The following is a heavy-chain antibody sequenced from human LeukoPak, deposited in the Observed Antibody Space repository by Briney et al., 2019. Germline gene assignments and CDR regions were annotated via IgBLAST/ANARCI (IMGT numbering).Heavy chain of an antibody. D-gene: IGHD6-19*01. CDR3: ARAERKQWLGTAENDAFDI. J-gene: IGHJ3*02. CDR1: GDSVSSNSAA. Sequence: SQTLSLTCAISGDSVSSNSAACNCIRQSPSRGLEWLGRTYYRSKWYNDYAVSVKSRITINPDTSKNQFSLQLNSVTPEDTAVYYCARAERKQWLGTAENDAFDIWGQGTMVTVSS. V-gene: IGHV6-1*01. CDR2: TYYRSKWYN.